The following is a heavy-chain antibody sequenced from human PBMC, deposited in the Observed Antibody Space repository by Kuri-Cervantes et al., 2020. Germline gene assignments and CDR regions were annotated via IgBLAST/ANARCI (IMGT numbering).Heavy chain of an antibody. CDR3: ARDAFIADY. J-gene: IGHJ4*02. CDR2: ITSSSRTI. D-gene: IGHD3-3*02. CDR1: GFNFNSYS. V-gene: IGHV3-48*04. Sequence: GGSLRLSCVTTGFNFNSYSMHWVRQAPGKGLEWLSYITSSSRTIFYADSVKGRFIISRDNAKNTLYLQMNSLRAEDTAVYYCARDAFIADYWGQGTLVTVSS.